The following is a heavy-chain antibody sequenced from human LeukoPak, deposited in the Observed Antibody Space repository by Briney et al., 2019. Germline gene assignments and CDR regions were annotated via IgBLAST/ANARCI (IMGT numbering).Heavy chain of an antibody. J-gene: IGHJ4*02. Sequence: GGSLRLSCTASGFSFSSYWMNWVRQAPGKGLEWVANINPHGSEKNYVDSVKGRFTISRDRTKNSLYLQMSNLRAEDTAVYYCARSDYWGQGILVTVSS. CDR2: INPHGSEK. CDR3: ARSDY. CDR1: GFSFSSYW. V-gene: IGHV3-7*01.